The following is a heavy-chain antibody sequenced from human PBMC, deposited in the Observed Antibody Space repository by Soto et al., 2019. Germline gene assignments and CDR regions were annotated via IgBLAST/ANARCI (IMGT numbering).Heavy chain of an antibody. CDR1: GFTFSNYW. Sequence: GGSLRLSCEASGFTFSNYWMSWVRQAPGKGLEWVANIKQDGSEKYYVDSVKGRFTISRDNAKNSLYLQMDSLRAEDTAVYYCARAGRPADYWGQGTLVTVSS. V-gene: IGHV3-7*05. CDR2: IKQDGSEK. CDR3: ARAGRPADY. D-gene: IGHD6-6*01. J-gene: IGHJ4*02.